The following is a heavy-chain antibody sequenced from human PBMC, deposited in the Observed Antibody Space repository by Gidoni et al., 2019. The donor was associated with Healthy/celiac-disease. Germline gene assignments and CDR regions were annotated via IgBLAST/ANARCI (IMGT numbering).Heavy chain of an antibody. CDR3: ARHGRGLTDYGDYDYYYYYGMDV. J-gene: IGHJ6*02. D-gene: IGHD4-17*01. V-gene: IGHV4-59*08. Sequence: QVQLQESGPGLVKPSETLSLTCTVSGGSISSYYWSWIRQPPGKGLEWIGYIYYSGSTNYNPSLKSRVTISVDTSKNQFSLKLSSVTAADTAVYYCARHGRGLTDYGDYDYYYYYGMDVWGQGTTVTVSS. CDR1: GGSISSYY. CDR2: IYYSGST.